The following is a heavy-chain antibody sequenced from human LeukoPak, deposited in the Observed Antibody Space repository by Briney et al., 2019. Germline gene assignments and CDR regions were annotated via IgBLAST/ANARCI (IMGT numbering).Heavy chain of an antibody. J-gene: IGHJ2*01. D-gene: IGHD6-25*01. CDR2: ISSDGSRT. V-gene: IGHV3-74*01. CDR3: TRAGGYPYWYFDL. Sequence: GGSLRLSCEVSGFTLTKYRMHWVRQAPGKGLVWVSYISSDGSRTIYADFMKGQFTISRDTAKNTLFLQMNSLRAEDTAVYYCTRAGGYPYWYFDLWGRGTLVTVSS. CDR1: GFTLTKYR.